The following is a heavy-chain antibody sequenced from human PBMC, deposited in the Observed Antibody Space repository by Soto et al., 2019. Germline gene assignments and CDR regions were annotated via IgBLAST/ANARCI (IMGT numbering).Heavy chain of an antibody. CDR1: GVSITSHY. D-gene: IGHD1-26*01. V-gene: IGHV4-59*11. CDR3: TVGGAGHPFDY. J-gene: IGHJ4*02. CDR2: IHYSGST. Sequence: QVQLQESGPGLVKPSETLSLTCTVSGVSITSHYWTWIRQPPGKGLVWIGNIHYSGSTNYSPSPKGRVTISVETSENQSSLKLSSVTTADTAVYYCTVGGAGHPFDYWGQGTLVTVSS.